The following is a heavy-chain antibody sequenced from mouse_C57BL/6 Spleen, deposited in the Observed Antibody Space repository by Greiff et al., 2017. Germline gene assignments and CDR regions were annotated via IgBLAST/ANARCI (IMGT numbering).Heavy chain of an antibody. CDR1: GYTFTSYC. Sequence: VQLQQPGAELVKPGASVKMSCKASGYTFTSYCITWVKQRPGKGLEWIGDIYPGSGSTNYNEKFKSKATMTVDTSSSTAYMQLSSLTSEDSAVYYCARPYCSNYCYVDVWGTGTTVTVSA. V-gene: IGHV1-55*01. D-gene: IGHD2-5*01. CDR3: ARPYCSNYCYVDV. J-gene: IGHJ1*03. CDR2: IYPGSGST.